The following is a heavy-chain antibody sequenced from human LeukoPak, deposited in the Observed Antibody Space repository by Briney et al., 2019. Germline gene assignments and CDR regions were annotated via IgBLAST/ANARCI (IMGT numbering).Heavy chain of an antibody. J-gene: IGHJ4*02. CDR3: AKGQYSSGWYVFDY. V-gene: IGHV3-9*03. CDR1: GFTFDDYA. CDR2: ISWNSGSI. Sequence: PGGSLRLSCAASGFTFDDYAMHWVRQAPGKGLEWVSGISWNSGSIGYADSVKGRFTISRDNAKNSLYLQMNSLRAEDMALYYCAKGQYSSGWYVFDYWGRGTLVTVSS. D-gene: IGHD6-19*01.